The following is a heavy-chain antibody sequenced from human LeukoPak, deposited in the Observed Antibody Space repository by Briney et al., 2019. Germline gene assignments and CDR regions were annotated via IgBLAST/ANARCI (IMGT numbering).Heavy chain of an antibody. V-gene: IGHV4-59*01. CDR2: IHYTGST. D-gene: IGHD3-16*01. J-gene: IGHJ6*02. CDR3: ARTGFGRDYYGMDV. CDR1: GGSTSGSY. Sequence: SETLSLTCSVSGGSTSGSYWSWVRQPPGKGLQWIGYIHYTGSTDYNPSLKSRVTISIDTPKNQVSLRVTSVTAADTAVYFCARTGFGRDYYGMDVWGQGTTVTVSS.